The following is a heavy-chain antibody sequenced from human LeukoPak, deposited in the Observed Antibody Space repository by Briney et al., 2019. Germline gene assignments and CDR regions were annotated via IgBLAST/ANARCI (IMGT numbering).Heavy chain of an antibody. V-gene: IGHV3-23*01. CDR2: ISGSGGST. Sequence: GGSLRVSCAASGFTFSSYAKSWVRQAPGKGLEWVSAISGSGGSTYYADSVKGRFTISRDNSKNTLYLQMNSLRAEDTAVYYCAKDRHYYDSSGYLDYWGQGTLVTVSS. D-gene: IGHD3-22*01. CDR1: GFTFSSYA. J-gene: IGHJ4*02. CDR3: AKDRHYYDSSGYLDY.